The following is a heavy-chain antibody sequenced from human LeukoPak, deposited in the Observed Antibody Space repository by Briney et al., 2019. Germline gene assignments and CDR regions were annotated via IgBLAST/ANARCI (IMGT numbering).Heavy chain of an antibody. D-gene: IGHD5-18*01. CDR1: GFSFSTQW. Sequence: PGGSLRLSCAASGFSFSTQWMSWVRQAPGKGLEWVAIVNQGGTGKYYVDSVKSRFTISRDNAKNSLYLQMNSLRAEDTAVYYCARGGDNYGYNFDYWGQGTLVTVSS. J-gene: IGHJ4*02. CDR2: VNQGGTGK. V-gene: IGHV3-7*04. CDR3: ARGGDNYGYNFDY.